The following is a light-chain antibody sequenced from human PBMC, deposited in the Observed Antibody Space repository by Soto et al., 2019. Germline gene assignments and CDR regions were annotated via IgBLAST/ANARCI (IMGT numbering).Light chain of an antibody. Sequence: DIQVTQSPSFLSASVGDRVTITCRASQDIRSYLAWYQQKPGKAPKLLIYFASTLQSGVPSRFSGSASGTEFTLTISSLQPEDFATYYCQQFNAYPLPFGPGTKVDIK. CDR1: QDIRSY. CDR3: QQFNAYPLP. CDR2: FAS. J-gene: IGKJ3*01. V-gene: IGKV1-9*01.